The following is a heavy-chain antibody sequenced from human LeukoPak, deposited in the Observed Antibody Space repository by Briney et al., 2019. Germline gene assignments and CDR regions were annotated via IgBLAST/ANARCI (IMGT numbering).Heavy chain of an antibody. J-gene: IGHJ4*02. D-gene: IGHD3-16*02. CDR1: GGSFSGYY. CDR3: ARGRYDYIWGSYREPLFDY. CDR2: INHSGST. V-gene: IGHV4-34*01. Sequence: PSETLSLTCAVYGGSFSGYYWSWIRQPPGKGLEWIGEINHSGSTNYNPSLKSRVTISADTSKNQFSLKLSSVTAADTAVYYCARGRYDYIWGSYREPLFDYWGQGTLVTVSS.